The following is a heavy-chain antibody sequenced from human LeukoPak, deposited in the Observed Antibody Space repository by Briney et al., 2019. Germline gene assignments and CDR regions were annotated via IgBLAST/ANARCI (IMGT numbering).Heavy chain of an antibody. CDR3: ARNVHY. CDR1: GGSISSYY. CDR2: VFYSGST. J-gene: IGHJ4*02. D-gene: IGHD3-10*02. Sequence: SETLSLTCTVSGGSISSYYWSWIRQPPGKGLEWIGYVFYSGSTYYNPSLKSRLTISIDTSKNQFSLKLTSVTAADTAVYYCARNVHYWGQGTLVTVSS. V-gene: IGHV4-59*08.